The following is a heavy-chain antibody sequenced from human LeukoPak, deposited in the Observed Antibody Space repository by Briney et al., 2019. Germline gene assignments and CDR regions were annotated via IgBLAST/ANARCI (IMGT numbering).Heavy chain of an antibody. CDR1: GGTFSSYS. J-gene: IGHJ5*01. CDR2: IIPIFETA. V-gene: IGHV1-69*13. CDR3: ARDHRQQLKNWFDS. D-gene: IGHD6-13*01. Sequence: GASVKVSCKASGGTFSSYSITWVRQAPGQGLEWMGGIIPIFETANYAQKFQGRVTITADESTSTAYMELSSLRSEDTAVYYCARDHRQQLKNWFDSWGQGTLVTVSS.